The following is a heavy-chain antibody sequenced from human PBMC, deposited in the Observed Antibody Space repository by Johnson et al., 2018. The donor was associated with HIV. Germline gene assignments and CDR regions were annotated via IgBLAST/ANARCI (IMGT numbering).Heavy chain of an antibody. V-gene: IGHV3-23*04. CDR1: GFTFSTNA. Sequence: VQLVESGGGLIQPGGSLRLSCAASGFTFSTNAISWVRQAPGKGLEWVSAISESGDATHYADFVKGRFTIYRDNSKNTVSLQMNSLRAEDTAIYHCTKETGAHSAFEIWGQGAMVTVSS. CDR2: ISESGDAT. CDR3: TKETGAHSAFEI. D-gene: IGHD3-10*01. J-gene: IGHJ3*02.